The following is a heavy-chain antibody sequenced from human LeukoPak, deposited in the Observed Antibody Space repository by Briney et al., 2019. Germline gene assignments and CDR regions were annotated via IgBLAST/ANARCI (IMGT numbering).Heavy chain of an antibody. V-gene: IGHV1-18*01. J-gene: IGHJ6*02. CDR2: ISAYNGNT. D-gene: IGHD1-26*01. Sequence: GASVKVSCKASGYTFTSYGISWVRQAPGQGLERMGWISAYNGNTNYAQKLQGRVTMTTDTSTSTAYMELRSLRSDDTAVYYCARRFSSTTFYYYGMDVWGQGTTVTVPS. CDR1: GYTFTSYG. CDR3: ARRFSSTTFYYYGMDV.